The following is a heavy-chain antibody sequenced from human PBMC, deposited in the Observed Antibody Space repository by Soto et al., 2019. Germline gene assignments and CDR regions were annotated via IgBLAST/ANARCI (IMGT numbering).Heavy chain of an antibody. CDR3: ARGGYDDFWSGYSDNWFDP. CDR1: GYTLTGDG. J-gene: IGHJ5*02. D-gene: IGHD3-3*01. Sequence: VASVKVSCKASGYTLTGDGIGWVRQAPGQGLEWMGWISAYNGNTNYAQKLQGRVTMTTDTSTSTAYMELRSLRSDDTAVYYCARGGYDDFWSGYSDNWFDPWGQGTLVTVSS. V-gene: IGHV1-18*01. CDR2: ISAYNGNT.